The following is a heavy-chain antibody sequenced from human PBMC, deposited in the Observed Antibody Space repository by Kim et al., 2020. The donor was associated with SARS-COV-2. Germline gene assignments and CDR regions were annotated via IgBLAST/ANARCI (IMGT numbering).Heavy chain of an antibody. Sequence: GRFTISRDNSKNTLYLPMNSLRAEDTAVYYCAKDRSSSSGPAGYYYGMDVWGQGTTVTVSS. J-gene: IGHJ6*02. V-gene: IGHV3-30*02. CDR3: AKDRSSSSGPAGYYYGMDV. D-gene: IGHD6-6*01.